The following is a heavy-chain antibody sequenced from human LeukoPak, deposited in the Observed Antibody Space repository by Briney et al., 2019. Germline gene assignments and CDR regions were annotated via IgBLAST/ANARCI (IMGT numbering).Heavy chain of an antibody. CDR3: ARVRGYSYDSSHLDY. D-gene: IGHD5-18*01. CDR2: IYYSGNT. J-gene: IGHJ4*02. Sequence: SETLSLTCTVSGDSISYYYWSWIRQPPGKGLEWIGKIYYSGNTNYNPSLKSRVTISVDTSKNQFSLKLSSVTAADTAVYYCARVRGYSYDSSHLDYWGQGTLVTVSS. CDR1: GDSISYYY. V-gene: IGHV4-59*01.